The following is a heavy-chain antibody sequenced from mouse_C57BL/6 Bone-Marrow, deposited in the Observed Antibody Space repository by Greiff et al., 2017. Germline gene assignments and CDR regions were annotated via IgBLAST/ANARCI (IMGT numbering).Heavy chain of an antibody. J-gene: IGHJ4*01. D-gene: IGHD2-1*01. CDR3: ARSATRNAMDD. CDR2: INPNNGGT. CDR1: GYNFTDYN. V-gene: IGHV1-18*01. Sequence: VQLQQSGPELVKPGASVKIPCKASGYNFTDYNMAWVKQSHGKSLEWIGDINPNNGGTNYNQKFKGKATLTVDKSSITAYMELRSLTSEDTAVDYCARSATRNAMDDWGQGTSRTVSS.